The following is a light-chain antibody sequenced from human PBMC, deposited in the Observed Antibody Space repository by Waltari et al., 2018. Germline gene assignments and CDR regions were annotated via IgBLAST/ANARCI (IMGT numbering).Light chain of an antibody. CDR1: SSHLGSKG. Sequence: QSVLTQPPSASGTPGQRVTIFCAGSSSHLGSKGVNWYQQFPATAPKLLIHTNNQRPSGVPDRFSGSKSGTSASLAITGLQSEDEADYYCAAWDDSLNGPVFGGGTKLTVL. J-gene: IGLJ2*01. V-gene: IGLV1-44*01. CDR3: AAWDDSLNGPV. CDR2: TNN.